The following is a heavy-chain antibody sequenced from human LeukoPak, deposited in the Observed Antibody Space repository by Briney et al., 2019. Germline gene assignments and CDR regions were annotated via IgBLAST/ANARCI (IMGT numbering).Heavy chain of an antibody. V-gene: IGHV3-23*01. Sequence: SGGSLRLSCAASGFTFSSYLMSWVRQAPGKGLEWVSAISGSGSSTYYADSVKGRFTISRDNSKSTLYLQMNSLRAEDTAVYYSAKDDGGGFDYWGQGTLVTVSS. J-gene: IGHJ4*02. CDR2: ISGSGSST. CDR1: GFTFSSYL. CDR3: AKDDGGGFDY. D-gene: IGHD4-23*01.